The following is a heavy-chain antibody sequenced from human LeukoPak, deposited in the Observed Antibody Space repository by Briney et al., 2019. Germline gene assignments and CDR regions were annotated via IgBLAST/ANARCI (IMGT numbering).Heavy chain of an antibody. J-gene: IGHJ4*02. CDR2: INPSGGST. D-gene: IGHD6-6*01. CDR3: ARDRHGPQLDPHYFDY. V-gene: IGHV1-46*01. CDR1: GYTFTSYY. Sequence: GASVKVSCKASGYTFTSYYMHWVRQAPGQGLEWMGIINPSGGSTSYAQKFQGRVTMTRDTSTSTAYMELRSLRSDDTAVYYCARDRHGPQLDPHYFDYWGQGTLVTVSS.